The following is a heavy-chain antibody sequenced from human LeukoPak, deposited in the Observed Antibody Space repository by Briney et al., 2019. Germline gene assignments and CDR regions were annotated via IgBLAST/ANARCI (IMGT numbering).Heavy chain of an antibody. Sequence: PGGSLRLSCSASGFTFSDFWMRWVRQAQGGGLLWVSCVKGDEISTLYADAVKGRFTISRDNAKNTLYLQMNSLRADDTALYYCATGPYSAFEMWGQGTMVTVSS. CDR1: GFTFSDFW. CDR2: VKGDEIST. CDR3: ATGPYSAFEM. D-gene: IGHD2-21*01. J-gene: IGHJ3*02. V-gene: IGHV3-74*01.